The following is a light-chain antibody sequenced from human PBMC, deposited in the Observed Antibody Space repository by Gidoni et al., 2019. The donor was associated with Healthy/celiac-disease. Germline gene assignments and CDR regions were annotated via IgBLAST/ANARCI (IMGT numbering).Light chain of an antibody. CDR2: DAS. V-gene: IGKV1-33*01. CDR3: QQYDNLPLT. J-gene: IGKJ4*01. Sequence: DIKMTQSPSSLSASVGDRVTITCQASQDISKYLNWYQQKPGKAPKLLIYDASNVETGVPSRFSGSGSWTDFTFTISSLQPEDMSTYYFQQYDNLPLTFGGGTKVEIK. CDR1: QDISKY.